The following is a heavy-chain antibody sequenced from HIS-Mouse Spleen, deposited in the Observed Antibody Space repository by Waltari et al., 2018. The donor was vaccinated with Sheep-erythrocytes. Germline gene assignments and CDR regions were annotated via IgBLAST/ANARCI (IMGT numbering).Heavy chain of an antibody. J-gene: IGHJ3*02. CDR3: ARGAFDI. CDR1: GFTFSSYA. Sequence: QVQLVESGGGVVQPGRSLRLSCAASGFTFSSYAMHWVRQAPGKGVEWVAVISYDGSNKYYADSVKGRFTISRDNSKNTLYLQMNSLRAEDTVVYYCARGAFDIWGQGTMVTVSS. V-gene: IGHV3-30-3*01. CDR2: ISYDGSNK.